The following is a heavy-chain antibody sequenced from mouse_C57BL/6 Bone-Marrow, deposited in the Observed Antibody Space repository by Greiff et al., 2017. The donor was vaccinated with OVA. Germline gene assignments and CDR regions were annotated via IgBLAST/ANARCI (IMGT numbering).Heavy chain of an antibody. Sequence: EVMLVESGGGLVKPGGSLKLSCAASGFTFSSYAMSWVRQTPEKRLEWVATISDGGSYTYYPDNVQGRFTISRDNAKNNLYLQMSHLKSEDTAMYYCARDPLDYYYGSSEGAMDYWGQGTSVTVSS. CDR3: ARDPLDYYYGSSEGAMDY. J-gene: IGHJ4*01. D-gene: IGHD1-1*01. CDR1: GFTFSSYA. CDR2: ISDGGSYT. V-gene: IGHV5-4*01.